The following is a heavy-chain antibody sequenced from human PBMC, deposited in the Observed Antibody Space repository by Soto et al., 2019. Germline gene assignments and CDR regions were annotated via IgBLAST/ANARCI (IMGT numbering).Heavy chain of an antibody. CDR2: INHSGST. D-gene: IGHD6-6*01. Sequence: SLTCAVYVGSFSGYYWSWIRQPPRKGLEWIGEINHSGSTNYNPSLKSRVTISVDPSKNHLSLKLSSVTAADTAVYYCARGGIAARPFDYLGQGTLVTVSS. J-gene: IGHJ4*02. CDR1: VGSFSGYY. V-gene: IGHV4-34*01. CDR3: ARGGIAARPFDY.